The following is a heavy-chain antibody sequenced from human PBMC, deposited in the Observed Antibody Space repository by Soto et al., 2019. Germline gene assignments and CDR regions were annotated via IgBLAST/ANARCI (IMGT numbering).Heavy chain of an antibody. D-gene: IGHD3-16*02. CDR2: IYYSGST. J-gene: IGHJ4*02. CDR1: GGSISSSSYY. CDR3: ARHVFRGGSYRYPTYYFDY. Sequence: PSETLSLTCTVSGGSISSSSYYWGWIRQPPGKGLEWIGSIYYSGSTYYNPSLKNRVTISVDTSKNQFSLKLSSVTAADTAVFYFARHVFRGGSYRYPTYYFDYWGQGTLVTVSS. V-gene: IGHV4-39*01.